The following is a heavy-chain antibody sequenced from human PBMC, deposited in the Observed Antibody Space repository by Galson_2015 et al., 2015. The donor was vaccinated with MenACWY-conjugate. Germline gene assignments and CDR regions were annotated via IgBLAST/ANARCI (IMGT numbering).Heavy chain of an antibody. CDR1: GFPFSSYA. Sequence: LRLSCAASGFPFSSYAMSWVRQAPGKGLEWVSAISGSGGRTYYADSVKGRFTISRDNSKNTLYLQMNSLRAEDTSVYYCAKDRLADAGTIDYWGQGTLVTVSS. V-gene: IGHV3-23*01. J-gene: IGHJ4*02. D-gene: IGHD1-7*01. CDR3: AKDRLADAGTIDY. CDR2: ISGSGGRT.